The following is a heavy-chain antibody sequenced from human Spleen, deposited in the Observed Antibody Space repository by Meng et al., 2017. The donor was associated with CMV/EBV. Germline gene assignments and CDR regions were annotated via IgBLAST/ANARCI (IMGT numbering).Heavy chain of an antibody. Sequence: SETLSLTCTVADGSISNYYWSWIRQPPGKGLEWIGYIYSSGSTTYHPSLKSRVTISVDTSKNQFSLKLSSVTAADTAVYYCARARGFLPPRDAFDIWGQGTMVTVSS. CDR3: ARARGFLPPRDAFDI. CDR2: IYSSGST. D-gene: IGHD3-3*01. J-gene: IGHJ3*02. CDR1: DGSISNYY. V-gene: IGHV4-59*01.